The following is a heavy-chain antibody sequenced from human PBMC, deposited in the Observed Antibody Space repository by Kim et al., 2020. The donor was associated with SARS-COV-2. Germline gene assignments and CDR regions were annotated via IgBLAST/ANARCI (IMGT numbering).Heavy chain of an antibody. CDR3: ARGTPLDY. CDR2: NNGGT. J-gene: IGHJ4*02. D-gene: IGHD3-10*01. V-gene: IGHV4-31*02. Sequence: NNGGTKYIPSLQSRVTRSAGTSKNQFSLILSSVTAADTAVYYCARGTPLDYWGQGVLVTVSS.